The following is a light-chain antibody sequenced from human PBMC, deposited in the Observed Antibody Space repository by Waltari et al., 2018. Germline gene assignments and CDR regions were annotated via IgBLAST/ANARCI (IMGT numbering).Light chain of an antibody. Sequence: QSALTQPASVSGSPGQSITISCTGSSSDVGGYNYVSWYQQHPGKAPKLIIYDFNNRPSGVSGRFFGSQSGYTSSLTISVLQAEDDADYYCSSYSSTTTLVFGFGTKVTVL. CDR1: SSDVGGYNY. J-gene: IGLJ1*01. CDR2: DFN. V-gene: IGLV2-14*03. CDR3: SSYSSTTTLV.